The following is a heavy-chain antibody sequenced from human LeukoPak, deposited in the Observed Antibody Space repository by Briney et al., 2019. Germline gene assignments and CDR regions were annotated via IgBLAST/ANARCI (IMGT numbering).Heavy chain of an antibody. CDR2: IKQDGSEK. V-gene: IGHV3-7*01. Sequence: PGGSLRLSYAASGFTFSSYWMSWVRQAPGKGLEWVANIKQDGSEKYYVDSVKGRFTISRDNSKNTLYLQMNSLRAEDTAVYYCAKSGHYYGSGIYYFDYWGQGTLVTVSS. CDR3: AKSGHYYGSGIYYFDY. D-gene: IGHD3-10*01. CDR1: GFTFSSYW. J-gene: IGHJ4*02.